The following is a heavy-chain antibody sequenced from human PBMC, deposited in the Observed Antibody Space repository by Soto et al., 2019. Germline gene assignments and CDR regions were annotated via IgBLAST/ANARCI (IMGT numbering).Heavy chain of an antibody. J-gene: IGHJ4*02. Sequence: EVQLVESGGGLVQPGRSLRLSCAASGFTFEDYAMHWVRQAPGKGLEWVSGISWNSDSIGYADSVKGRFTISRDNAKNSLYLQMNSRRAEDTALYYCAKDINGGRNLGYFVLGGIDYCGQGTLVTVSS. V-gene: IGHV3-9*01. D-gene: IGHD3-16*01. CDR3: AKDINGGRNLGYFVLGGIDY. CDR1: GFTFEDYA. CDR2: ISWNSDSI.